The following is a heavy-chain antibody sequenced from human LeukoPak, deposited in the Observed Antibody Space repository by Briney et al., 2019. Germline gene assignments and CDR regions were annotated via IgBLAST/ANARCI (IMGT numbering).Heavy chain of an antibody. CDR2: IRYDGSNK. V-gene: IGHV3-30*02. CDR1: GFTLSTYW. CDR3: AKSYSSRNDYYYYYMDV. D-gene: IGHD6-13*01. Sequence: PGGSLRLSCAASGFTLSTYWMSWVRQAPGKGLEWVAFIRYDGSNKYYADSVEGRFTISRDNSKNTLYLQMNSLRAEDTAVYYCAKSYSSRNDYYYYYMDVWGKGTTVTVSS. J-gene: IGHJ6*03.